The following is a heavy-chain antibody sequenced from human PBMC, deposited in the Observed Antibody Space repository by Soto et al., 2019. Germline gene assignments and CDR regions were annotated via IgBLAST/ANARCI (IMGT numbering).Heavy chain of an antibody. V-gene: IGHV1-2*02. J-gene: IGHJ4*02. Sequence: QVQLVQSGAEVKKHGASVKVSCKASGYTFTGSYMHWVRQAPGQGLEWMGWINPNSGGTNYAQKFQGRVTMTSDTSISTAYMERSRLRSDDTAVYYCARAEQQLGTLDYWGQGTLVTVSS. CDR2: INPNSGGT. CDR3: ARAEQQLGTLDY. D-gene: IGHD6-13*01. CDR1: GYTFTGSY.